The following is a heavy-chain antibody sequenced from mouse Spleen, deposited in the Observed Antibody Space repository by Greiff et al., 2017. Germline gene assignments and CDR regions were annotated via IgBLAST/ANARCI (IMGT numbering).Heavy chain of an antibody. CDR2: IDPENGDT. CDR3: TRTGSNYYAMDY. J-gene: IGHJ4*01. D-gene: IGHD1-1*01. CDR1: GFNIKDDY. Sequence: VQLQQSGAELVRPGASVKLSCTASGFNIKDDYMHWVKQRPEQGLEWIGWIDPENGDTEYASKFQGKATITADTSSNTAYLQLSSLTSEDTAVYYCTRTGSNYYAMDYWGQGTSVTVSS. V-gene: IGHV14-4*01.